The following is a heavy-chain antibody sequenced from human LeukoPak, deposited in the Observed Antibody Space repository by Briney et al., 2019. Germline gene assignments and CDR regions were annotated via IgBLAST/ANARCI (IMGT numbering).Heavy chain of an antibody. V-gene: IGHV4-59*01. CDR3: ARERVGVKEYFFDY. CDR1: GGSISGYY. Sequence: SETLSLTCTVSGGSISGYYWSWVRQPPGKGLEWIGYIYYAGSTNYNPSLKSRVTISVDTSKNQFSLKLSSVTAADTAVYYCARERVGVKEYFFDYWGQGTLVTVSS. D-gene: IGHD1-26*01. J-gene: IGHJ4*02. CDR2: IYYAGST.